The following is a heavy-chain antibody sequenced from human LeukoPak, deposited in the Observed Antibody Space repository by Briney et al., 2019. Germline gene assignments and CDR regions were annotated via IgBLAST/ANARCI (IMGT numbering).Heavy chain of an antibody. CDR3: ARHKLSIAGSPFDY. Sequence: SVKVSCKASGGTFSSYAISWVRQAPGQGLEWMGGIIPIFGTANYAQKFQGRVTITADKSTSTAYMELSSLRSEDTAVYYCARHKLSIAGSPFDYWGQGTLVTVSS. D-gene: IGHD6-6*01. V-gene: IGHV1-69*06. CDR2: IIPIFGTA. CDR1: GGTFSSYA. J-gene: IGHJ4*02.